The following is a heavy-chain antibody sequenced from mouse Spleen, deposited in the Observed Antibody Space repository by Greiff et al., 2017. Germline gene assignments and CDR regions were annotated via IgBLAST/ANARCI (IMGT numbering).Heavy chain of an antibody. CDR2: INYDGSST. J-gene: IGHJ4*01. V-gene: IGHV5-16*01. D-gene: IGHD2-10*02. CDR1: GFTFSDYY. CDR3: AREGPQYGDYAMDY. Sequence: EVQLVESEGGLVQPGSSMKLSCTASGFTFSDYYMAWVRQVPEKGLEWVANINYDGSSTYYLDSLKSRFIISRDNAKNILYLQMSSLKSEDTATYYCAREGPQYGDYAMDYWGQGTSVTVSS.